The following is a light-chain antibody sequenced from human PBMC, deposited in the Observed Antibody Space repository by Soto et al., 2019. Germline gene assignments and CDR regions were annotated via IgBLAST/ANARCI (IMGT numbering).Light chain of an antibody. Sequence: QSVLTQPASVSGSPGQSITISSTGTSRDVGAYNYVSWYQQHPGKAPKLMVYDVTNRPSGVSDRFSGSKSGNTASLTISGLQAEDEADYFCSSHSNITPYVFGTGTKV. V-gene: IGLV2-14*01. CDR2: DVT. CDR3: SSHSNITPYV. CDR1: SRDVGAYNY. J-gene: IGLJ1*01.